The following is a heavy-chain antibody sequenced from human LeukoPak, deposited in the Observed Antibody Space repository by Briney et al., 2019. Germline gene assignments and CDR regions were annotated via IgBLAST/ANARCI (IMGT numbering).Heavy chain of an antibody. CDR3: AKSRFSGINDAFDI. CDR1: GLTFSTYG. V-gene: IGHV3-23*01. Sequence: GGSLRLSCAASGLTFSTYGMTWVRQAPGKGLEWVSAITGSAVSTFYADSVKGRFTVSRDNSQNTLYLQMSSLRGEDTAIYYCAKSRFSGINDAFDIWGQGILVTVSS. J-gene: IGHJ3*02. CDR2: ITGSAVST. D-gene: IGHD6-19*01.